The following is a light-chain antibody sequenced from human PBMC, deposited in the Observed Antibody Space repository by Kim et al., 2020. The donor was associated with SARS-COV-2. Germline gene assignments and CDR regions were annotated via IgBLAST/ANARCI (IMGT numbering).Light chain of an antibody. CDR3: QQTYSTPRT. J-gene: IGKJ1*01. CDR2: TAS. CDR1: QTIDRY. V-gene: IGKV1-39*01. Sequence: DIQMTQSPSSLSSSVGDRVTITCRASQTIDRYLNWYQQKPGNAPKLLIYTASSLQSGVPSRFSGSGSGTDYTLTINSLQPEDFATYYCQQTYSTPRTFGQGTKVDIK.